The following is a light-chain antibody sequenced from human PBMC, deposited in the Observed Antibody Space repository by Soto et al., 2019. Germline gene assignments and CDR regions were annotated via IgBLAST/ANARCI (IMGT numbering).Light chain of an antibody. CDR1: NANIGAGYD. Sequence: QSFRTEPPWVSGAPGQRVTISCTGSNANIGAGYDVHWYQQLPGTAPKLLIYANTNRPSGVPDRISGSKSGTSASLATTGLQAEDEADYYCQSYDSSLSVRVFGTGTKVTVL. V-gene: IGLV1-40*01. CDR2: ANT. J-gene: IGLJ1*01. CDR3: QSYDSSLSVRV.